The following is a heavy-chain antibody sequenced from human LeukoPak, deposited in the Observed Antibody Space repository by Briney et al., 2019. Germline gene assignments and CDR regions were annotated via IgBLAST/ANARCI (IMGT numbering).Heavy chain of an antibody. CDR3: ARDYYGDYEGRYFDY. Sequence: ASVKVPCKASGYTFTSYYMHWVRQAPGQGLEWMGIINPSGGSTSYAQKFQGRVTMTRDTSTSTVYMELSSLRSEDTAVYYCARDYYGDYEGRYFDYWGQGTLVTVSS. D-gene: IGHD4-17*01. J-gene: IGHJ4*02. CDR1: GYTFTSYY. CDR2: INPSGGST. V-gene: IGHV1-46*01.